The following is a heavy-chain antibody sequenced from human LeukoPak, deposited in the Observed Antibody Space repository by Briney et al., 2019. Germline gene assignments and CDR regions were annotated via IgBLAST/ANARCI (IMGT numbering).Heavy chain of an antibody. J-gene: IGHJ4*02. CDR1: GVMFPSYW. Sequence: QPGGSLRLSCAASGVMFPSYWMTWVRQAPGKGLDWVANIKQDGSEKYYVDSVKGRFTISRDNAKNSVYLQMNSLRAEDTAVYYCARRHHFGFLDSWGQGTLVTVSS. V-gene: IGHV3-7*04. CDR2: IKQDGSEK. CDR3: ARRHHFGFLDS. D-gene: IGHD3-10*01.